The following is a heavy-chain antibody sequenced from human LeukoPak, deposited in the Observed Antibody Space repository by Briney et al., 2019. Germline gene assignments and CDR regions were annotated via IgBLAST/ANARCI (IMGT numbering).Heavy chain of an antibody. V-gene: IGHV4-39*07. D-gene: IGHD3-10*01. CDR2: IYYSGST. Sequence: PSETLSLTCTVSGGSLSSSSYYWGWGRQPPGKGLEWGGSIYYSGSTYYNPSLKSRVTISVDTSKNQFSLKLSSVTAADTAVYYCARAGVLYYGSAPRGWFDPWGQGSLVTVSS. CDR3: ARAGVLYYGSAPRGWFDP. CDR1: GGSLSSSSYY. J-gene: IGHJ5*02.